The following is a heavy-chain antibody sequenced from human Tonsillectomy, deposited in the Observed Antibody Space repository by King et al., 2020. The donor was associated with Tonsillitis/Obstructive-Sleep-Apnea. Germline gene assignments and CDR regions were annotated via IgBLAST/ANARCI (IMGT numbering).Heavy chain of an antibody. J-gene: IGHJ4*02. Sequence: MQLVQSGAEVKTPGASVKVSCKASGYTFNIFGVTWVRQVPGQGLEWRGWISNRNDNTNYAQRFQGRVTLTTDTTTSTAYMELTSLRSDDTAVYYCARAGAEVNSHFDSWGQGTMVTVSS. V-gene: IGHV1-18*01. D-gene: IGHD3-10*01. CDR2: ISNRNDNT. CDR1: GYTFNIFG. CDR3: ARAGAEVNSHFDS.